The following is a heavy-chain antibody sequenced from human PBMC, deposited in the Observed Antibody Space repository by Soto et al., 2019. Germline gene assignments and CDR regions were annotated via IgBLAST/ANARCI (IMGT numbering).Heavy chain of an antibody. Sequence: QVQLQQWGAGLLKPSETLSLTCAVYGGSFSGYYWSWIRQPPGKGLEWLGEINHSGTTNYNPSLKSRVTISVDTSKTQFSLKLSSVTAADTAVYYCARVGVRDGDYGVSRFDPWGQGTLVTVSS. D-gene: IGHD4-17*01. CDR3: ARVGVRDGDYGVSRFDP. CDR1: GGSFSGYY. CDR2: INHSGTT. V-gene: IGHV4-34*01. J-gene: IGHJ5*02.